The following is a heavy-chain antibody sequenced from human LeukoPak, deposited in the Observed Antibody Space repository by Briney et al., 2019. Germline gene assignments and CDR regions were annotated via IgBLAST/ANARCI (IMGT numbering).Heavy chain of an antibody. Sequence: SGTLSLTCSVSGDSTNNSYWIWMRQPPGKGLEWIGYINFIGATDYNPSLKSRVSMSIDTSKNQFSLKVTSMTAADTAVYFCGRGGTIAGSPFLFDSWGQGILVSVSS. J-gene: IGHJ4*02. CDR2: INFIGAT. V-gene: IGHV4-59*01. CDR3: GRGGTIAGSPFLFDS. D-gene: IGHD1/OR15-1a*01. CDR1: GDSTNNSY.